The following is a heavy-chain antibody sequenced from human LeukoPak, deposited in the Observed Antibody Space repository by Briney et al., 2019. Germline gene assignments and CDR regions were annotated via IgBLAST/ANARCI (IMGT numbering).Heavy chain of an antibody. J-gene: IGHJ5*02. CDR2: IRHDESNK. CDR1: GFTFSSYG. V-gene: IGHV3-30*02. CDR3: AKEEVVVVPAARYNWFDP. Sequence: GGSLRLSCAASGFTFSSYGMYWVRQAPGKGLEWVAFIRHDESNKYYADSVKGRFTISRDNSKNTLYLQMNSLRAEDTAVYYCAKEEVVVVPAARYNWFDPWGQGTLVTVSS. D-gene: IGHD2-2*01.